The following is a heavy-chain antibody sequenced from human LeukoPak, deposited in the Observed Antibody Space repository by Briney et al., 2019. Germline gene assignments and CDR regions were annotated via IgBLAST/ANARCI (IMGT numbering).Heavy chain of an antibody. V-gene: IGHV3-30*02. D-gene: IGHD2/OR15-2a*01. J-gene: IGHJ4*02. CDR1: GFTFSSYG. CDR3: AKGYDYFLDY. Sequence: GGSLRLSCAASGFTFSSYGMHWVRQAPGKGLEWVAFIRYDGTNQYYADSVRGRFTISRDNSKNTLYMQMNSLRAEDTAVYYCAKGYDYFLDYWGQGTLVTVSS. CDR2: IRYDGTNQ.